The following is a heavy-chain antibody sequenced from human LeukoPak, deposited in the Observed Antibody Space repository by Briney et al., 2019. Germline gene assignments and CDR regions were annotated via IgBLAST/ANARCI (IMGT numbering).Heavy chain of an antibody. CDR1: GGSISSGSYY. V-gene: IGHV4-61*02. Sequence: SETLSLTCTVSGGSISSGSYYWSWIRQPAGKGLEWIGRIYTSGSTNYNPSLKSRVTMSVDTSKNQFSLKLSSVTAADTAVYYCARDRGIYCGGDCYHNWFDPWGQGTLVTVSS. CDR3: ARDRGIYCGGDCYHNWFDP. D-gene: IGHD2-21*01. CDR2: IYTSGST. J-gene: IGHJ5*02.